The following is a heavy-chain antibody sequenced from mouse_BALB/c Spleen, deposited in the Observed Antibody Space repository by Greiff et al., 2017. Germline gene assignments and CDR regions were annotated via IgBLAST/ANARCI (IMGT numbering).Heavy chain of an antibody. CDR2: ISYDGSN. J-gene: IGHJ3*01. D-gene: IGHD2-3*01. CDR1: GYSITSGYY. Sequence: VQLQQSGPGLVKPSQSLSLTCSVTGYSITSGYYWNWIRQFPGNKLEWMGYISYDGSNNYNPSLKNRISITRDTSKNQFFLKLNSVTTEDTATYYCAKSGDGYYPSWFAYWGQGTLVTVSA. CDR3: AKSGDGYYPSWFAY. V-gene: IGHV3-6*02.